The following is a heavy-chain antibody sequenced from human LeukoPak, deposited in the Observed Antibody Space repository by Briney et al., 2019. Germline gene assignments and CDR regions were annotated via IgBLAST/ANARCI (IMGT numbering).Heavy chain of an antibody. Sequence: SETLSLTCTVSGGSISSYYWSWIRQPPGKGLEWIGNIYYSGSTYYNPSLESRVTISVDTSKSQFSLKLSSVTAEDTAVYYCARDHVFDGTVTTDYYYGMDVWGQGTTVTVSS. CDR3: ARDHVFDGTVTTDYYYGMDV. D-gene: IGHD4-11*01. V-gene: IGHV4-59*06. J-gene: IGHJ6*02. CDR1: GGSISSYY. CDR2: IYYSGST.